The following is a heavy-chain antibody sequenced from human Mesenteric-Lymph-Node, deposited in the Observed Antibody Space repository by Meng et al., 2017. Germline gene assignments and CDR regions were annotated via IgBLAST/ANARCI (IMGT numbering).Heavy chain of an antibody. CDR2: ISSSGSNI. V-gene: IGHV3-48*03. J-gene: IGHJ6*02. CDR1: GFTFSSYE. CDR3: AREGPDDPLQHLVLGYYYYGMDV. Sequence: SLKISCAASGFTFSSYEMNWVRQAPGKGLEWVSYISSSGSNIYYADTVKGRFPISRDNAKNSLYLQMNSLRAEDTAVYYCAREGPDDPLQHLVLGYYYYGMDVWGQGTTVTVSS. D-gene: IGHD6-13*01.